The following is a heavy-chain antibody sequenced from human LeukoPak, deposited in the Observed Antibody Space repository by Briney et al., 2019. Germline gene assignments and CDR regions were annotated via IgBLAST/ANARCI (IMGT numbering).Heavy chain of an antibody. CDR3: AKNGDRGAYCTGGTCYPYFYYYMDV. J-gene: IGHJ6*03. CDR2: IYSGGRT. CDR1: RVTVSANY. D-gene: IGHD2-15*01. V-gene: IGHV3-53*01. Sequence: GGSLRLSCTASRVTVSANYMSWVRQAPGKGLEWVSGIYSGGRTDYADSVKGRFTISRDNSKNTLYLQMNSLRAEDTAIYYCAKNGDRGAYCTGGTCYPYFYYYMDVWGRGTTVTI.